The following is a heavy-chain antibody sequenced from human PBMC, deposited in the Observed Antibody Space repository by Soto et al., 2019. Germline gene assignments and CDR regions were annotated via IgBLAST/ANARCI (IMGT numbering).Heavy chain of an antibody. Sequence: PSEPLSLTYTGAGGSSSSYDWSWIRQPPGKGLEWIGYIYYSGSTNYNPSLKSRVTISVDTSKNQFSLKLSSVTAADTAVYYCAREGAQEIGELLADAAFDIWGQGTMVTVSS. V-gene: IGHV4-59*01. CDR3: AREGAQEIGELLADAAFDI. CDR2: IYYSGST. J-gene: IGHJ3*02. D-gene: IGHD3-10*01. CDR1: GGSSSSYD.